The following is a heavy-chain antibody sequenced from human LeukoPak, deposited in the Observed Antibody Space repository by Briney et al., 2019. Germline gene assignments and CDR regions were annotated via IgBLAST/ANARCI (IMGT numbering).Heavy chain of an antibody. CDR3: ATYYDSGGYKRNY. CDR2: VHYTEST. J-gene: IGHJ4*02. D-gene: IGHD3-22*01. Sequence: SETLSLTCAISGGTITNNNWWTWVRQPPGKGLEWIGEVHYTESTTYNPSLKSRLTLSLDKSNNQFSLRLSSVTVADTAVYYCATYYDSGGYKRNYWGQGTLVTVSS. V-gene: IGHV4-4*02. CDR1: GGTITNNNW.